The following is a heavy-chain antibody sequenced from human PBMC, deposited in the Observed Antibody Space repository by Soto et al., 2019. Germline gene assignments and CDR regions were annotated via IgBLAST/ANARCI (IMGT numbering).Heavy chain of an antibody. D-gene: IGHD6-19*01. CDR1: GGSFSGYY. V-gene: IGHV4-34*01. CDR2: INHSGST. Sequence: SETLSLTCAVYGGSFSGYYWSWIRQPPGKGLEWIGEINHSGSTNYNPSLKSRVTISVDTSKNQFSLKLSSVTAADTAVYYCASWKAVAGAKNWFDPWGQGTLDTVSS. CDR3: ASWKAVAGAKNWFDP. J-gene: IGHJ5*02.